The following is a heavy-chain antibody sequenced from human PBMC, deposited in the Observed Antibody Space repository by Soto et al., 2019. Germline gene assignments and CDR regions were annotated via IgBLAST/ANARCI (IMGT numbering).Heavy chain of an antibody. J-gene: IGHJ5*02. D-gene: IGHD4-17*01. CDR2: IYHSGST. Sequence: PSETLSLTCAVSGGSISSGGYSWSWIRQPPGKGLEWIGYIYHSGSTYYNPSLKSRVTISVDRSKNQFSLKLSSVTAADTAVYYCARATVTTFYRHRTSRFDPWGQGTLVTVSS. V-gene: IGHV4-30-2*01. CDR3: ARATVTTFYRHRTSRFDP. CDR1: GGSISSGGYS.